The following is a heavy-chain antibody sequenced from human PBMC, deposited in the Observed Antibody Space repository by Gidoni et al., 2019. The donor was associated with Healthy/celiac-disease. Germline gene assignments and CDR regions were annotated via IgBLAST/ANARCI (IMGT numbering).Heavy chain of an antibody. V-gene: IGHV3-15*01. J-gene: IGHJ4*02. CDR3: TTDPGLWFGEQIDY. CDR1: GFTFSNAW. CDR2: IKSKADGGTT. Sequence: EVQLVESGGGLVKPGGSLGLPCVVSGFTFSNAWMSWVRRAPGKGLEWVGRIKSKADGGTTDYAAPVKGRFTISRDDSKNTLYLQMNSLKTEDTAVYYCTTDPGLWFGEQIDYWGQGTLVTVSS. D-gene: IGHD3-10*01.